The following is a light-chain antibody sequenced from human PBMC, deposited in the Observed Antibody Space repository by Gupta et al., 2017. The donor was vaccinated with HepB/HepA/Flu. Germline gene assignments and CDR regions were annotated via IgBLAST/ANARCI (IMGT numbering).Light chain of an antibody. CDR2: DAS. V-gene: IGKV3-11*01. CDR3: QQRGDSHPVS. CDR1: QSVNNY. Sequence: DIVLTQSPGTLSLSPGERATLSCRASQSVNNYLAWYQQKPGQAPRLLIYDASNRATGIPARFSGSGSGTDFTLTISSLEPEDFAVYYCQQRGDSHPVSFGQGTKLEIK. J-gene: IGKJ2*03.